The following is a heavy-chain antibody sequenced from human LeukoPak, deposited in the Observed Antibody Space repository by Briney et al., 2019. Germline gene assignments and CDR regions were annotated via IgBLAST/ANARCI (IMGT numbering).Heavy chain of an antibody. CDR3: AGDPASGSYLAFDY. J-gene: IGHJ4*02. D-gene: IGHD1-26*01. V-gene: IGHV3-48*02. CDR2: ISSSSSTI. Sequence: GGSLRLSCAASGFTFTNYAMSWVRQAPGKGLEWVSYISSSSSTIYYADSVKGRFTISRDNAKNSLYLQMNSLRDEDTAVYYCAGDPASGSYLAFDYWGQGTLVTVSS. CDR1: GFTFTNYA.